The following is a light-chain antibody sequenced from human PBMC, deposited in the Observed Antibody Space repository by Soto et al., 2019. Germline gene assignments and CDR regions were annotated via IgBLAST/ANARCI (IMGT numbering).Light chain of an antibody. V-gene: IGKV1-33*01. Sequence: DIQMTQSPSSLSASVGDRVTITCQAGQDISNSLNWYQHKPGKAPKLLIYDASSLETGVPSRFGGSGSGTDFTFTISSLQPEDIATYYCQHYNSYSEAFGQGTKVDIK. CDR3: QHYNSYSEA. J-gene: IGKJ1*01. CDR2: DAS. CDR1: QDISNS.